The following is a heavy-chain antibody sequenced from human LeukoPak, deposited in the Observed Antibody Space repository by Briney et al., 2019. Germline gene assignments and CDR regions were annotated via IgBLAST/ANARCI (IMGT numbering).Heavy chain of an antibody. Sequence: SQTLSLTCTVSGGSIRSGTDYWSWIRQPAGKGLEWIGRIYMSGSTDYNPSFKSRVTMSVDTSKNQVSLKLRSVTAADTAVYYCARVVWGGDFHYSLDVWGKGTTVIVSS. J-gene: IGHJ6*03. D-gene: IGHD7-27*01. CDR2: IYMSGST. CDR1: GGSIRSGTDY. V-gene: IGHV4-61*02. CDR3: ARVVWGGDFHYSLDV.